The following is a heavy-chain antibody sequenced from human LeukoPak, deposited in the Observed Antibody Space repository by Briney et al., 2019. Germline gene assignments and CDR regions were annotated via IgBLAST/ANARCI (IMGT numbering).Heavy chain of an antibody. V-gene: IGHV4-30-4*01. CDR3: ARVPFRNYYDSSGYCFDY. J-gene: IGHJ4*02. CDR1: GGSISSGDYY. D-gene: IGHD3-22*01. Sequence: SETLSLTCTVSGGSISSGDYYWSWIRQPPGKGLEWIGYIYYSGSTYYNPFLKSRVTISVDTSKNQFSLKLSSVTAADTAVYYCARVPFRNYYDSSGYCFDYWGQGTLVTVSS. CDR2: IYYSGST.